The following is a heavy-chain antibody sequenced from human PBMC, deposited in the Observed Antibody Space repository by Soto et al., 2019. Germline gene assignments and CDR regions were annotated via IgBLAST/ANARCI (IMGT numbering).Heavy chain of an antibody. V-gene: IGHV3-23*01. D-gene: IGHD2-2*01. J-gene: IGHJ4*01. CDR1: GFTFSSYA. Sequence: GGSLRLSCAASGFTFSSYAMSWVRQAPGKGLEWVSTISGSGGSTYYADSVKGRFTISRDNSKNTLYLQMNSLRAEDTAVYYCAKDHCGSPTCYSYFDSWGQGILVTSPQ. CDR2: ISGSGGST. CDR3: AKDHCGSPTCYSYFDS.